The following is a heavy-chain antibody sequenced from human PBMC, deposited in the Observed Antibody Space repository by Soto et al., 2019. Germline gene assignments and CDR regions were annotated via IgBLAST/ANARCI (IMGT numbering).Heavy chain of an antibody. D-gene: IGHD3-22*01. CDR1: GFTFSSYE. J-gene: IGHJ4*02. V-gene: IGHV3-48*03. CDR3: ARERGANYYDSSGY. CDR2: ISSSGSTI. Sequence: TGGSLRLSCAASGFTFSSYEMNWVRQAPGKGLEWVSYISSSGSTIYYADSVKGRFTISRDNAKNSLYLQMNSLRAEDTAVYYCARERGANYYDSSGYWGQGTLVTVSS.